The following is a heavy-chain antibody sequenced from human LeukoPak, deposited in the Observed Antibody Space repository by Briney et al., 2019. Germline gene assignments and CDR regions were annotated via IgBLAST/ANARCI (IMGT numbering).Heavy chain of an antibody. CDR2: INPNSGGT. D-gene: IGHD6-13*01. V-gene: IGHV1-2*04. CDR3: ARADQKGYSSSWYYYGMDV. J-gene: IGHJ6*04. Sequence: EASVKVCCKASGYTFTGYYMHWVRQAPGQGLEWMGWINPNSGGTNYAQKFQGWVTMTRDTSISTAYMELSRLRSDDTAVYYCARADQKGYSSSWYYYGMDVWGKGTTVTVSS. CDR1: GYTFTGYY.